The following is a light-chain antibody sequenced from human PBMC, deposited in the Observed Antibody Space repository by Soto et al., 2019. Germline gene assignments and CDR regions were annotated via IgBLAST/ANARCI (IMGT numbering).Light chain of an antibody. CDR2: RTS. J-gene: IGKJ4*01. Sequence: EIVMTQSPATLSVSPGERATLSCRASQSISSNLAWYQQKPGQAPRLLMFRTSSRATGFPARFSGSGSGTEFNLTISSLQSEDFGVYYCQQYNNWPRATFCGATKVEIK. CDR3: QQYNNWPRAT. V-gene: IGKV3-15*01. CDR1: QSISSN.